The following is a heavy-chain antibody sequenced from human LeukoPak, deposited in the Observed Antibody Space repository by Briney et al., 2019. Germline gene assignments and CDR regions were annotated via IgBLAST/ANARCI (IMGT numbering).Heavy chain of an antibody. D-gene: IGHD3-9*01. CDR3: ARETTIPPYYFHY. CDR1: GYTFPSYD. Sequence: ASVTVSYKASGYTFPSYDITWVRQAPGQGLEWMGWMSPNSGNTGYAQKFQGRVTMTRNTSITTAYMELSSLTSEDTAVYYCARETTIPPYYFHYWGLGSQVTVSP. CDR2: MSPNSGNT. V-gene: IGHV1-8*01. J-gene: IGHJ4*02.